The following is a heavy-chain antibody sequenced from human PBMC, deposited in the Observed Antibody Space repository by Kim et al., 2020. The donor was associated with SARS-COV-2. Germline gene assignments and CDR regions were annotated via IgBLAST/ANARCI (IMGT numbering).Heavy chain of an antibody. D-gene: IGHD4-17*01. V-gene: IGHV4-59*11. CDR2: IYFSGST. J-gene: IGHJ2*01. Sequence: SETLSLTCTVSGGSISSHYWSWIRQPPGKGLEWIGYIYFSGSTNYNPSFKSRVTMSVDMSSNQFSLNLNSVTSEDTAVYYCARESLTIGWYFDLWGLGT. CDR3: ARESLTIGWYFDL. CDR1: GGSISSHY.